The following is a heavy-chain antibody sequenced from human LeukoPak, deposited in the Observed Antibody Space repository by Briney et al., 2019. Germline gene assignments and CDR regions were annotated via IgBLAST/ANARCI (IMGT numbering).Heavy chain of an antibody. D-gene: IGHD6-19*01. Sequence: GGSLRLSCAASGFTFSSYGMHWVRQAPGKGLKWVACIRYDGSNKYYADSVKGRFTISRDNSKNTLYLQMNSLRAEDTAVYYCAKDLEYSSGWADAPHFDYWGQGTLVTVSS. CDR2: IRYDGSNK. J-gene: IGHJ4*02. V-gene: IGHV3-30*02. CDR3: AKDLEYSSGWADAPHFDY. CDR1: GFTFSSYG.